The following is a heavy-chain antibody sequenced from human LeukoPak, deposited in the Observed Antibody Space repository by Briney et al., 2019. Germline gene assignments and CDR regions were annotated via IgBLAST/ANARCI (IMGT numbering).Heavy chain of an antibody. D-gene: IGHD4/OR15-4a*01. CDR2: INPNSGGT. Sequence: ASVKVSCKASGYTFTSYYLHWMRQAPGQGPEWMGWINPNSGGTNYAEKFQGRVTMTRDTSISTVYMELSRLRSDDTAFYYCARTQPLVPDAFDIWGQGTMVTVSS. CDR3: ARTQPLVPDAFDI. J-gene: IGHJ3*02. V-gene: IGHV1-2*02. CDR1: GYTFTSYY.